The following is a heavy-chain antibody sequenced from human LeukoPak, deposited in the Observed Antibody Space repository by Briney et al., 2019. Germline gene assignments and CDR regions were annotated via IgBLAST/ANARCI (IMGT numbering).Heavy chain of an antibody. D-gene: IGHD4-17*01. V-gene: IGHV1-18*01. CDR2: ISTYNGNT. CDR3: ARWGPVTTTSRVYDYYGMDV. Sequence: ASVKVSCKASGYTFISYGITWVRQAPGQGLEWMGWISTYNGNTNYAQKLRDRVTMTRVTSTSTVYMELRNLRSDDTAMYYCARWGPVTTTSRVYDYYGMDVWGQGTTVTVSS. J-gene: IGHJ6*02. CDR1: GYTFISYG.